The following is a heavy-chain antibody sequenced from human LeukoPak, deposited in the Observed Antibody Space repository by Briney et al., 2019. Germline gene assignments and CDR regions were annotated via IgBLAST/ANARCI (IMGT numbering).Heavy chain of an antibody. CDR3: ARVGSRQVLS. V-gene: IGHV3-7*01. Sequence: GGSLRLSCVASGFTFNSYWMSWVRQAPGKGLEWVANIKQDGIEKYSVEAVKRRFTPSSDNAKNSIYLQLHSLRAEDAAVSYCARVGSRQVLSWGQGVLVTVSS. D-gene: IGHD2-15*01. J-gene: IGHJ5*02. CDR1: GFTFNSYW. CDR2: IKQDGIEK.